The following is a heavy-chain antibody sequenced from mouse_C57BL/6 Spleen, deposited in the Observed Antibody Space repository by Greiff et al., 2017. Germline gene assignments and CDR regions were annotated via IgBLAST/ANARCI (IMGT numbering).Heavy chain of an antibody. CDR3: AKHVTIYYDYDGDARDY. CDR1: GFSLTSYG. V-gene: IGHV2-9*01. Sequence: QVQLQQSGPGLVAPSQSLSITCTVSGFSLTSYGVDWVRQPPGQGLEWLGVIWGGGSTTYNSALMSRLSISNDHSTSQVFIKMNSLQTDDTSMYYCAKHVTIYYDYDGDARDYWGQGTSVTVSS. J-gene: IGHJ4*01. D-gene: IGHD2-4*01. CDR2: IWGGGST.